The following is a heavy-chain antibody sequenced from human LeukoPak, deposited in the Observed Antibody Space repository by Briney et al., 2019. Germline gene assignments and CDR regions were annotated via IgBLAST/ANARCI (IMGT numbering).Heavy chain of an antibody. CDR2: MNPNSGNT. CDR1: GYTFTSYD. CDR3: ARGGVYSSSYTPDY. V-gene: IGHV1-8*01. D-gene: IGHD6-13*01. Sequence: GASVKVSCKASGYTFTSYDINWVRQATGQGLEWMGWMNPNSGNTGYAQKFQGRVTMTRSTSISTAYMELSSLRSEDTAVYYCARGGVYSSSYTPDYWGQGTLVTVSS. J-gene: IGHJ4*02.